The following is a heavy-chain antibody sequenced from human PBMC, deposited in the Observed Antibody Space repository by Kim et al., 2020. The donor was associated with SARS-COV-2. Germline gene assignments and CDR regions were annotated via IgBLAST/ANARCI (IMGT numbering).Heavy chain of an antibody. CDR2: ISSSGSTI. V-gene: IGHV3-48*03. D-gene: IGHD3-10*01. Sequence: GGSLRLSCAASGFTFSSYEMNWVRQAPGKGLEWVSYISSSGSTIYYADSVKGRFTISRDNAKNSLYLQMNSLRAEDTAVYYCARERYYGSGSRHVWGQGTTVTVSS. CDR3: ARERYYGSGSRHV. J-gene: IGHJ6*02. CDR1: GFTFSSYE.